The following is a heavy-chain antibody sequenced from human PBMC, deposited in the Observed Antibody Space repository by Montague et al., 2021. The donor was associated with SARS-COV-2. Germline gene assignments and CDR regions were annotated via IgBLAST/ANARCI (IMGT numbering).Heavy chain of an antibody. CDR3: ARIGYESVGYYYIYPD. V-gene: IGHV4-59*13. J-gene: IGHJ1*01. D-gene: IGHD3-22*01. CDR1: GGSISSYY. CDR2: IFHSGIT. Sequence: SETLSLTCSVSGGSISSYYWSWIRQSPGKGLEWIGYIFHSGITDYNPSLKSRVTISVDMSKNQFSLQLNSATAADTAVYYCARIGYESVGYYYIYPDWGQGTLVTVSS.